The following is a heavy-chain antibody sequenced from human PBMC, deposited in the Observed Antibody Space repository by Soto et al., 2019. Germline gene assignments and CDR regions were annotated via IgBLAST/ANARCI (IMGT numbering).Heavy chain of an antibody. CDR2: ISGSGGST. J-gene: IGHJ6*02. CDR3: AKDFRSNYYDSTAYGMDV. Sequence: PGGSLRLSCAASGFTFSSYAMSWVRQALGKGLEWVSAISGSGGSTYYADSVKGRFTISRDNSKNTLYLQMNSLRAEDTAVYYCAKDFRSNYYDSTAYGMDVWGQGTTVTVSS. CDR1: GFTFSSYA. D-gene: IGHD3-22*01. V-gene: IGHV3-23*01.